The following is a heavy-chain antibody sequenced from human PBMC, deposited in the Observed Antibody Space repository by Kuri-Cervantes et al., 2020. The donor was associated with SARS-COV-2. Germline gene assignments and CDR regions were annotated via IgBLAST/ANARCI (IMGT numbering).Heavy chain of an antibody. CDR1: GFTFSDYE. J-gene: IGHJ4*02. D-gene: IGHD4-17*01. V-gene: IGHV3-48*03. Sequence: GESLKISCAASGFTFSDYEMNWVRQAPGKGLEWVSYISISGSTIYYADSVKGRFTISRDNAKNSLYLQMNSLRAEDTAVYYCAKEGGDGDYADYYFDYWGQGTLVTVSS. CDR2: ISISGSTI. CDR3: AKEGGDGDYADYYFDY.